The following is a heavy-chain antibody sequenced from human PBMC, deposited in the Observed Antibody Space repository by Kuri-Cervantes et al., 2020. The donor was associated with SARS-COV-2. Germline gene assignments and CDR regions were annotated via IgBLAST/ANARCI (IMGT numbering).Heavy chain of an antibody. V-gene: IGHV3-21*01. D-gene: IGHD3-16*02. Sequence: GGSLRFSCAASGFTFSSYAMSWVRQAPGKGLEWVSSISSRSSYIYYADSVKGRFTISRDNAKNSLYLQMNSLRAEDTAVYYCARDGMITFGGVIVRDYMDVWGKGTTVTVSS. CDR1: GFTFSSYA. CDR2: ISSRSSYI. CDR3: ARDGMITFGGVIVRDYMDV. J-gene: IGHJ6*03.